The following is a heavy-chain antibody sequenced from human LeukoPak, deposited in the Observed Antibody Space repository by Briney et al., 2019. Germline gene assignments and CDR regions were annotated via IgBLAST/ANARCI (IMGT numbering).Heavy chain of an antibody. CDR2: IYYSGNT. J-gene: IGHJ4*02. CDR1: GGSISSGGYY. V-gene: IGHV4-31*03. D-gene: IGHD5-12*01. Sequence: SQTLSLTCTVSGGSISSGGYYWSWIRQHPGKGLEWIGYIYYSGNTYYNPSPKSRVTISVDTSKNQFSLKLTSVTAADTAVYYCARAIVATVSFDYWGQGTLVTVSS. CDR3: ARAIVATVSFDY.